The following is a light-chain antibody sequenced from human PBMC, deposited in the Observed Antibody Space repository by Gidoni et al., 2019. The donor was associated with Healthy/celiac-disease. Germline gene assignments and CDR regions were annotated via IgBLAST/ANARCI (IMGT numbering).Light chain of an antibody. CDR2: KAS. Sequence: DIQMTQSPSTLSASVGDRVTITCRASQSISSWLAWYQQKPGQAPKLLIYKASSLESGVPSRFSGSGAGTEFTLTIRSLQPDDFATYYCQQYNSYSVTFGGXTKVEIK. J-gene: IGKJ4*01. V-gene: IGKV1-5*03. CDR3: QQYNSYSVT. CDR1: QSISSW.